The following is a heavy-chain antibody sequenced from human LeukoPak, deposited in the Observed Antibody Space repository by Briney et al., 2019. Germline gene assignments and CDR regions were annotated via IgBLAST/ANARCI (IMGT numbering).Heavy chain of an antibody. J-gene: IGHJ5*02. Sequence: GGSLRLSCAASGFTFSSDAMHWDRQAPGKGLEWVAVISYDGSNKYYADSVKGRFTISRDNSKNTLYLQMNSLRAEDTAVYYCARDLCCSSTSCYPEFDPWGQGTLVTVSS. CDR2: ISYDGSNK. D-gene: IGHD2-2*01. V-gene: IGHV3-30-3*01. CDR1: GFTFSSDA. CDR3: ARDLCCSSTSCYPEFDP.